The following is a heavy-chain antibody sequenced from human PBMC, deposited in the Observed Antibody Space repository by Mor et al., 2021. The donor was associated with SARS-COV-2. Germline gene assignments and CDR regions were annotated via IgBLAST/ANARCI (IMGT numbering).Heavy chain of an antibody. Sequence: EWISYNGASGSTVYNADSVKGRFTISRDNAKNSLYLQMNSLRAEDTAIYYCARAGYSSLRAFDIWGQGTM. V-gene: IGHV3-48*03. D-gene: IGHD5-18*01. CDR2: NGASGSTV. J-gene: IGHJ3*02. CDR3: ARAGYSSLRAFDI.